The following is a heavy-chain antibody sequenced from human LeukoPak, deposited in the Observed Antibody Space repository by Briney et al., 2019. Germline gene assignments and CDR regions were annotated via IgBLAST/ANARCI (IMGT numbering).Heavy chain of an antibody. CDR3: ARTRCSGGSCYWFSYFDY. V-gene: IGHV4-34*01. CDR1: GGSFSGYY. D-gene: IGHD2-15*01. Sequence: SETLSLTCAVYGGSFSGYYWSWIRQPPGKGLEWIGEINHSGSTNYNPSLKSRATISVDTSKNQFSLKLSSVTAADTVVYYCARTRCSGGSCYWFSYFDYWGQGTLVTVSS. CDR2: INHSGST. J-gene: IGHJ4*02.